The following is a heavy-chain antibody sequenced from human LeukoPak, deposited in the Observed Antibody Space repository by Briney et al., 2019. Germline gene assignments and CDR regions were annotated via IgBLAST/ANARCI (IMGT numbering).Heavy chain of an antibody. D-gene: IGHD2-21*01. CDR3: ARAPTPYFTYYMDV. CDR1: GFSFSGFG. Sequence: GGSLRLSCAASGFSFSGFGMNWVRRAPGKGLEWISYIGSSGSAGGNIYYAVSVKGRFTVSRDNAKDSLFLQMNSLQDADTAVYYCARAPTPYFTYYMDVWGKGTTVTVSS. J-gene: IGHJ6*03. CDR2: IGSSGSAGGNI. V-gene: IGHV3-48*02.